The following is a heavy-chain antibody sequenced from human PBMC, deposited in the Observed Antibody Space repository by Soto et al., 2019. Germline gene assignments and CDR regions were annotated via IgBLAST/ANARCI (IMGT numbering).Heavy chain of an antibody. V-gene: IGHV3-23*01. CDR3: ARDYDILTGYPDAFDI. CDR2: ISGSGGST. D-gene: IGHD3-9*01. Sequence: GGSLRLSCAASGFTFSSYAMSWVRQAPGKGLEWVSAISGSGGSTYYADSVKGRFTISRDNSKNTLYLQMNSLRAEDTAVYYCARDYDILTGYPDAFDIWGQGTMVTVSS. CDR1: GFTFSSYA. J-gene: IGHJ3*02.